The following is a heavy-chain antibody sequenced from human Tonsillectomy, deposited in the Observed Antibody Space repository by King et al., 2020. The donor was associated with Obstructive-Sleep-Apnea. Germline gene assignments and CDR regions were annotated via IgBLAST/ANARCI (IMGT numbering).Heavy chain of an antibody. V-gene: IGHV1-69*09. CDR3: ARETSPPIYYYYGMDV. Sequence: QLVQSGAEVKKPGSSVKVSCKASGGTFSSYAISWVRQAPGQGLEWMGGIIPILGIANYAQKFQGRVTITADKSTSTAYMELSSLRSEDTAVYYCARETSPPIYYYYGMDVWGQGTTVTVSS. CDR1: GGTFSSYA. J-gene: IGHJ6*02. CDR2: IIPILGIA. D-gene: IGHD6-6*01.